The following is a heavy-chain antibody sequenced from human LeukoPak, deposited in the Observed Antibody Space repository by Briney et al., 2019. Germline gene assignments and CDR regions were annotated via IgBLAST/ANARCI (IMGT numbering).Heavy chain of an antibody. Sequence: QSGGSLRLSCAASGFTFSSYGMHWVRQAPGKGLEWVAVISYDGSNKYYADSVKGRFTISRDNSKNTLYLQMNSLRAEDTAVYYCARGREGYSYDDAFDIWGQGTMVTVSS. V-gene: IGHV3-30*03. CDR3: ARGREGYSYDDAFDI. J-gene: IGHJ3*02. CDR1: GFTFSSYG. CDR2: ISYDGSNK. D-gene: IGHD5-18*01.